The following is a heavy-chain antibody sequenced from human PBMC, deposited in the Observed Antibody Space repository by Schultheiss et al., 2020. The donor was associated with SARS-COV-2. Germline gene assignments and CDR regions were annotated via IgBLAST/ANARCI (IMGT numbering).Heavy chain of an antibody. J-gene: IGHJ1*01. CDR3: ARAIHYYDSSGPEYFQH. D-gene: IGHD3-22*01. V-gene: IGHV1-69*13. CDR1: GGTFSSYA. CDR2: IIPIFGTA. Sequence: SVKVSCKASGGTFSSYAISWVRQAPGQGLEWMGGIIPIFGTANYAQKFQGRVTITADESTSTAYMELRSLRSDDTAVYYCARAIHYYDSSGPEYFQHWGQGTLVTVSS.